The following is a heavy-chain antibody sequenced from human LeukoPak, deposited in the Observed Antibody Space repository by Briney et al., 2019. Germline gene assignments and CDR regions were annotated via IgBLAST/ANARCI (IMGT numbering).Heavy chain of an antibody. V-gene: IGHV4-39*07. J-gene: IGHJ4*02. CDR3: AREVAVAGTNYFDY. D-gene: IGHD6-19*01. Sequence: SETLSLTCAVSGGSISSSSYYWSWIRQPPGKGLEWIGEINHSGSTNYNPSLKSRVTISVDKSKNQFSLKLSSVTAADTAVYYCAREVAVAGTNYFDYWGQGTLVTVSS. CDR2: INHSGST. CDR1: GGSISSSSYY.